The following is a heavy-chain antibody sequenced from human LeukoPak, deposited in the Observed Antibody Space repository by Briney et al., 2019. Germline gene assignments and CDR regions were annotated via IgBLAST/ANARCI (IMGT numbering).Heavy chain of an antibody. CDR2: IRSKAYGGTT. CDR1: GFTFGDYA. Sequence: PGGSLRLSCTASGFTFGDYAMSWVRQAPGKGLEWVGFIRSKAYGGTTEYAASVKGRFTISRDDSKSIAYLQMNSLKTEDTAVYYCTRAVSMVRGVIFDYWGQGTLVTVSS. J-gene: IGHJ4*02. D-gene: IGHD3-10*01. CDR3: TRAVSMVRGVIFDY. V-gene: IGHV3-49*04.